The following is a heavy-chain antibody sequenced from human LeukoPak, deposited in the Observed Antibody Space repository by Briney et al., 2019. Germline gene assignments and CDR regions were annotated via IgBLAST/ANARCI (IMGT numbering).Heavy chain of an antibody. CDR2: FDPEDGET. V-gene: IGHV1-24*01. Sequence: GASVKVSCKVSGYTLTELSMHWVRQAPGKGLEWMGGFDPEDGETIYAQKFQGRVTMTEDTSTSTAYMELRSLRSDDTAVYYCARDQGYCSSTSCSNAFDIWGQGTMVTVSS. D-gene: IGHD2-2*01. J-gene: IGHJ3*02. CDR3: ARDQGYCSSTSCSNAFDI. CDR1: GYTLTELS.